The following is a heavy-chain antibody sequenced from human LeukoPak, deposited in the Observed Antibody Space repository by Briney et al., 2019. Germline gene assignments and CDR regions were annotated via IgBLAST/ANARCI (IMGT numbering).Heavy chain of an antibody. CDR3: ARTTYYYDRAEY. CDR1: GGSIISSDYY. V-gene: IGHV4-39*01. CDR2: IYYSGST. J-gene: IGHJ4*02. D-gene: IGHD3-22*01. Sequence: KSSETLSLTCTVSGGSIISSDYYWGWIRQPPWKGLEWIASIYYSGSTYYNPPLKSRVTISVDTSKNQFSLKLSSVTAADTAVYYCARTTYYYDRAEYWGQGTLVTVSS.